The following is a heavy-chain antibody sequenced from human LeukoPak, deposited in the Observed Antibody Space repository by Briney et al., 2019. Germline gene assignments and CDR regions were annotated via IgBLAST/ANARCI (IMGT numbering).Heavy chain of an antibody. CDR1: GDSVGRNGVA. V-gene: IGHV6-1*01. CDR3: TRGQKSAFDY. J-gene: IGHJ4*02. CDR2: TYCRPNCYP. Sequence: SQTLSLTCATSGDSVGRNGVAWNWIRQSPSRGLEWLGRTYCRPNCYPDYALSMKSRITIISDTSNNQFYLHLNSVTPEDTAVYYCTRGQKSAFDYWGQGTLVTVSS.